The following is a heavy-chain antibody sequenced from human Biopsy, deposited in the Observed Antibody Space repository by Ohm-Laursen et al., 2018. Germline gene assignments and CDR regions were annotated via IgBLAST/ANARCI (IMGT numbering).Heavy chain of an antibody. CDR3: ARVGVGAPSIDYFDS. J-gene: IGHJ4*02. CDR1: GGSIYNFF. CDR2: IYYSGST. Sequence: SETLSLTCIVSGGSIYNFFWSWIRQPPGKGLEWIGYIYYSGSTNYNPSLKSRVTISVDRSKNRFSLELSSVTAADTAVYYCARVGVGAPSIDYFDSWGQGALVTVSS. D-gene: IGHD1-26*01. V-gene: IGHV4-59*01.